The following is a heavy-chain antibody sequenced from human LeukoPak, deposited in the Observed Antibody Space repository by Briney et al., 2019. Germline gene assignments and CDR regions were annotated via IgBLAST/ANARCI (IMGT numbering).Heavy chain of an antibody. V-gene: IGHV3-48*01. CDR3: ARDKMTGDSYFDY. CDR2: ISSSGSTI. CDR1: GFTFSSYS. J-gene: IGHJ4*02. D-gene: IGHD7-27*01. Sequence: GGSLRLSCAASGFTFSSYSMNWVRQAPGKGLEWISYISSSGSTINYADSVKGRFTISRDSAKNSLYLQMDGLRAEDTAVYYCARDKMTGDSYFDYWGQGILVTVSS.